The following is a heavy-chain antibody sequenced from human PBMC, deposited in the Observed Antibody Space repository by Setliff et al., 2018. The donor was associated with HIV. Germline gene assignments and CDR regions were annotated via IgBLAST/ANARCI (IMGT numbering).Heavy chain of an antibody. CDR2: IWYDGTNE. D-gene: IGHD5-12*01. CDR3: AKVSISGYSGTTRWFDP. V-gene: IGHV3-33*06. CDR1: GFTFSNYA. Sequence: GGSLRLSCAASGFTFSNYAIHWVRQAPGKGLEWVALIWYDGTNEYYADSVKGRFTISRDNSKNTLYLQMNSLRAEDTAVYYCAKVSISGYSGTTRWFDPWGQGTLVTVSS. J-gene: IGHJ5*02.